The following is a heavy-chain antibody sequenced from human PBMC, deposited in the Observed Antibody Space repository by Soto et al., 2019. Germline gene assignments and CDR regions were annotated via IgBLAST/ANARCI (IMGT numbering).Heavy chain of an antibody. Sequence: GGSLRLSCAASGLTFNNYNMSWVRQAPGKGLEWVSSISGSSSSIYYADSVKGRFTISRDNAKNSLYLQMNSLRAEDTAVYYCARGVGAIIGREEYWGQGTLVTVSS. D-gene: IGHD1-26*01. CDR1: GLTFNNYN. J-gene: IGHJ4*02. V-gene: IGHV3-21*01. CDR3: ARGVGAIIGREEY. CDR2: ISGSSSSI.